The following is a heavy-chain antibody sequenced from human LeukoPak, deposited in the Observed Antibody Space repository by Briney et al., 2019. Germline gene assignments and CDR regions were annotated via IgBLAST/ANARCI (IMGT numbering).Heavy chain of an antibody. CDR3: ARGDFGETNTAFDV. CDR2: INPNSAST. CDR1: GYTFTDYD. D-gene: IGHD4-17*01. V-gene: IGHV1-8*03. J-gene: IGHJ3*01. Sequence: ASVKVSCKTSGYTFTDYDVHWVRQAPGPGLEWMGWINPNSASTNYAQRLQGRVTFTTDTSLSIAYMELSSLTSEDAAVYFCARGDFGETNTAFDVWGQGTLVAVSS.